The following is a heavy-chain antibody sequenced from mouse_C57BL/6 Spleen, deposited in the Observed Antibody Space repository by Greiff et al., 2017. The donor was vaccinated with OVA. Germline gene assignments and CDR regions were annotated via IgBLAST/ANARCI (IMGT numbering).Heavy chain of an antibody. J-gene: IGHJ2*01. CDR2: IRSKSNNYAT. CDR3: VRQGIAVLDY. V-gene: IGHV10-1*01. CDR1: GFSFNTYA. Sequence: EVKLMESGGGLVQPKGSLKLSCAASGFSFNTYAMNWVRQAPGKGLEWVARIRSKSNNYATYYADSVKDRFTISRDDSESMLYLQMNNLKTEDTAMYYCVRQGIAVLDYWGQGTTLTVSS.